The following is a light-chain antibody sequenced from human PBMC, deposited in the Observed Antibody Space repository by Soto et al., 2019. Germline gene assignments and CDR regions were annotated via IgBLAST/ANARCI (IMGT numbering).Light chain of an antibody. V-gene: IGKV1-5*01. CDR1: QRISGW. Sequence: GDRVTITCRASQRISGWLAWYPQKPGKAPKLLIYDVSSLESGVPSRFSGSGSGTEFTLAISSLQPDDFATYYCQQANTFALTFGGGTKVDI. CDR2: DVS. J-gene: IGKJ4*01. CDR3: QQANTFALT.